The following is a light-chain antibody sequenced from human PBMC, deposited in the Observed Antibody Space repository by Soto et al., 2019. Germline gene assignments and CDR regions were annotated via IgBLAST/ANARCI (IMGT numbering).Light chain of an antibody. CDR3: SLYTSSSTYV. CDR1: SSDVGVYNH. CDR2: DVT. V-gene: IGLV2-14*03. Sequence: QSALTQPASVSGSPGQSITISCTGTSSDVGVYNHVSWYQHHPGKAPKLMIFDVTNRPSGVSNRFSGSKSGNTASLTISGLQAEDEADYYCSLYTSSSTYVFGTGTKLTVL. J-gene: IGLJ1*01.